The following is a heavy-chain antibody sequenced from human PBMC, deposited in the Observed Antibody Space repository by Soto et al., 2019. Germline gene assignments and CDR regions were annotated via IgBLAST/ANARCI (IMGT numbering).Heavy chain of an antibody. V-gene: IGHV3-21*01. Sequence: EVQLVESGGGLVKPGGSLRLSCAASGFTFSSYSMNWVRQAPGKGLEWVSSISSSSSYIYYADSVKDRFTISRDNAKNSLYLQMNSLRAEDTAVYYCAREGGYCSGGSCYRYGMDVWGQGTTVTVSS. J-gene: IGHJ6*02. D-gene: IGHD2-15*01. CDR1: GFTFSSYS. CDR2: ISSSSSYI. CDR3: AREGGYCSGGSCYRYGMDV.